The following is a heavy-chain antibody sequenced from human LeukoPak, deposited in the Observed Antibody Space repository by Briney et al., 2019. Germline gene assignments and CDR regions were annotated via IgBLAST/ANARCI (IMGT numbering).Heavy chain of an antibody. D-gene: IGHD3-3*01. CDR2: IIPILGIA. CDR1: GGTFSSYA. CDR3: ARSPSIRETDY. V-gene: IGHV1-69*04. J-gene: IGHJ4*02. Sequence: GASVKVSCKASGGTFSSYAISWVRQAPGQGLEWMGRIIPILGIANYAQKFQGRVTMTTDTSTSTAYMELRSLRSDDTAVYYCARSPSIRETDYWGQGTLVTVSS.